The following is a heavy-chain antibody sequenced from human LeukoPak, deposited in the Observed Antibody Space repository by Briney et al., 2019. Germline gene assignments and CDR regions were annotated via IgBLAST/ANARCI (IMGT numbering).Heavy chain of an antibody. V-gene: IGHV1-2*04. J-gene: IGHJ3*02. CDR1: GYTFTGYY. CDR2: INPNSGGT. D-gene: IGHD3-22*01. CDR3: ARDWGLLHDAFDI. Sequence: ASVKVSCKASGYTFTGYYMHWVRQAPGQGLEWMGWINPNSGGTNYAQKFQGWVTMTRDTSISTAYMELSRLRSDDTAVYYCARDWGLLHDAFDIWGQGTMVTVSS.